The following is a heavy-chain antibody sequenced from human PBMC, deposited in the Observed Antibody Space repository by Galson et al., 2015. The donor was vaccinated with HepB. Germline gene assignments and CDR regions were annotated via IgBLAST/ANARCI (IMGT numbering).Heavy chain of an antibody. V-gene: IGHV2-70*11. CDR3: ARMGIVGAARQFDY. J-gene: IGHJ4*02. CDR2: IGWDDEK. Sequence: PALVKPTQTLTLTCTFSGFSLSTSGMCVSWIRQPPGKALEWLARIGWDDEKYYSTSLKTRLTISKDTSKNQVVLTMTNMDPVDTATYYCARMGIVGAARQFDYWGQGTLVTVSS. CDR1: GFSLSTSGMC. D-gene: IGHD1-26*01.